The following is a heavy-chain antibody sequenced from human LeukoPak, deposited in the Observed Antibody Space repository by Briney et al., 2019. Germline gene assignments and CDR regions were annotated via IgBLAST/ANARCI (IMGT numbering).Heavy chain of an antibody. V-gene: IGHV1-69*05. D-gene: IGHD3-3*01. CDR3: ARADYDFWSGPYFDY. J-gene: IGHJ4*02. CDR1: GGTFSSYA. Sequence: GSSVKVSCKASGGTFSSYAISWVRQAPGQGLEWMGGIIPIFGTANYAQKFQGRVTITTDESTSTAYMELSSLRSEDTAVYYCARADYDFWSGPYFDYWGQGTLVTVSS. CDR2: IIPIFGTA.